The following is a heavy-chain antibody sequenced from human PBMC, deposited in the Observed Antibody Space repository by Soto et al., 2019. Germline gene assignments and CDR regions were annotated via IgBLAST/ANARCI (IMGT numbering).Heavy chain of an antibody. CDR2: ISAYNGNT. V-gene: IGHV1-18*01. Sequence: QVQLVQSGAEVKKPGASVKVSCKASGYTFTSYGISWVRQAPGQGLEWMGWISAYNGNTNYAQKRQGRVTMTTDTSTSTDYMELRSLRSDDTAVYYCARGAITLVRGVSVDYYYGMDVWGQGTTVTVSS. D-gene: IGHD3-10*01. CDR1: GYTFTSYG. CDR3: ARGAITLVRGVSVDYYYGMDV. J-gene: IGHJ6*02.